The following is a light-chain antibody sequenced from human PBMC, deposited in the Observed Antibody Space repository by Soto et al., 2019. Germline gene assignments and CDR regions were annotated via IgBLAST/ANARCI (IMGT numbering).Light chain of an antibody. CDR2: LGS. CDR1: QSLLHSNGYNY. J-gene: IGKJ1*01. V-gene: IGKV2-28*01. Sequence: DIVMTQSPLSLPVTPGEPASISCRSSQSLLHSNGYNYLDWYLQKPGQSPQLLIYLGSNRASGVPDRFSGSGSGTDFTLKISRVEAEDAGVYYCMQALQPKWTFGQGTKVDIK. CDR3: MQALQPKWT.